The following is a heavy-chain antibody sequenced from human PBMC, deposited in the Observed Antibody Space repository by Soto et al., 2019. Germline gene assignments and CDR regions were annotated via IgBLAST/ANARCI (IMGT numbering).Heavy chain of an antibody. CDR2: IYSSGST. CDR1: GGSISSYY. J-gene: IGHJ4*02. Sequence: SETLSLTCTVSGGSISSYYWSWIRQPAGKGLEWIGRIYSSGSTNYNPSLKSRVTMSVDTSKNQFSLKLSSVTAADTAVYYCARACSSNSCYDVFDYWGQGTLVTVSS. D-gene: IGHD2-2*01. V-gene: IGHV4-4*07. CDR3: ARACSSNSCYDVFDY.